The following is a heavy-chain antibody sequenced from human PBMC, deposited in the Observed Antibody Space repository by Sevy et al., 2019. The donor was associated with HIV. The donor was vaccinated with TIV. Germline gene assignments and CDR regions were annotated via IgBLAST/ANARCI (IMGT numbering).Heavy chain of an antibody. CDR2: ISGNGGYT. CDR1: GFTFSSYA. CDR3: ATGSTSSSEVGYFDY. V-gene: IGHV3-23*01. D-gene: IGHD2-2*01. J-gene: IGHJ4*02. Sequence: GGSLRLSCAASGFTFSSYAMSWVRQAPGKGLEWVSVISGNGGYTYYADSVKGRFTISRDISKNTLYLQMNSLRAEDTAVYYCATGSTSSSEVGYFDYWGQGTLVTVSS.